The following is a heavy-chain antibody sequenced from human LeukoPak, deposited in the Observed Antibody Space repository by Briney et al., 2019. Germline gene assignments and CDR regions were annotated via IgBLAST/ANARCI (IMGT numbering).Heavy chain of an antibody. CDR3: TVSNVIAAATPYYYYGMDV. D-gene: IGHD6-13*01. V-gene: IGHV1-69*04. Sequence: SVKVSCKASGGTFSSYAISWVRQAPGQGLEWMGRIIPILGIANYAQKFQGRVTITADKSTSTAYMELSSLRSEDTAVYYCTVSNVIAAATPYYYYGMDVWGQGTTVTVSS. J-gene: IGHJ6*02. CDR2: IIPILGIA. CDR1: GGTFSSYA.